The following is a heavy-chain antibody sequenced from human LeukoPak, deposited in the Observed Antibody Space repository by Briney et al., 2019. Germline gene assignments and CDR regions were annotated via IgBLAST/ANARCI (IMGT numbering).Heavy chain of an antibody. CDR3: AKDGAHSSGWYRDFDY. J-gene: IGHJ4*02. CDR2: ISYDGGNK. D-gene: IGHD6-19*01. Sequence: GGSLRLSCAASGFTFSSYGMHWVRQGPGKGLEWVAVISYDGGNKYYADSVKGRFTISRDNSKNTLYLQMNSLRAEDTAVYYCAKDGAHSSGWYRDFDYWGQGTLVTVSS. V-gene: IGHV3-30*18. CDR1: GFTFSSYG.